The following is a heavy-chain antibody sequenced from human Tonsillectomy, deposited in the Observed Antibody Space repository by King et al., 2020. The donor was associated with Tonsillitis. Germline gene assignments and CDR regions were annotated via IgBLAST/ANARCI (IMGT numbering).Heavy chain of an antibody. V-gene: IGHV6-1*01. J-gene: IGHJ6*02. D-gene: IGHD1-1*01. CDR3: ASDLPPPNPAWKYYYYGMDV. CDR1: GDSVSSNSAA. CDR2: TYYRSKWYN. Sequence: VQLQQSGPGLVKPSQTLSLTCAISGDSVSSNSAAWNWIRQSPSRGLEWLGRTYYRSKWYNDYAVAVKSRITINPDTSKHQFSLQLNSVTPEDTAVYYCASDLPPPNPAWKYYYYGMDVWGQATTVTVSS.